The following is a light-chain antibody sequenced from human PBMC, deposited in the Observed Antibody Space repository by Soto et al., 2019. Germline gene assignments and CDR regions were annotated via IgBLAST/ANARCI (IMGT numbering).Light chain of an antibody. J-gene: IGLJ2*01. CDR1: SSNIGSNP. Sequence: QSVLTQPPSASGTPGQRVTISCSGSSSNIGSNPVHWYQQVPGTAPKLLIHNNNQRPSGVPARFSGSKSGTSASLAISGFQSEAEADYYCEAWDDSLNGVLFGGGTKLTVL. CDR2: NNN. V-gene: IGLV1-44*01. CDR3: EAWDDSLNGVL.